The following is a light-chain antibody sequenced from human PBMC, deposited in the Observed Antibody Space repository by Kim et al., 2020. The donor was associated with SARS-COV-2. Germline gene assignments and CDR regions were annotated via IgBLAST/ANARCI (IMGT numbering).Light chain of an antibody. Sequence: EIVLTQSPATLSLSPGERATLSCRASQSVGSYLAWYQQRAGQAPRLLIYDASNRAAGITARFSGSGSGTDFTLTINSLEPEDFAVYYCQQRANWPTVTFGGGTKVEIK. CDR1: QSVGSY. J-gene: IGKJ4*01. CDR3: QQRANWPTVT. CDR2: DAS. V-gene: IGKV3-11*01.